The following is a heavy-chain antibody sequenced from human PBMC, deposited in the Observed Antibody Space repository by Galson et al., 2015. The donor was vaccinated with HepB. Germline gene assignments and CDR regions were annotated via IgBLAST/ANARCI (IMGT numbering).Heavy chain of an antibody. V-gene: IGHV1-2*06. J-gene: IGHJ5*02. CDR1: GYTFTGYY. D-gene: IGHD3-10*01. CDR3: VRDGWFGEYNWFDP. CDR2: IDPYSGDT. Sequence: SVKVSCKASGYTFTGYYMHWVRQAPGQGFEWMGRIDPYSGDTKYAQEFQGRVTMTRDTSISTAYMDLSRLTSDDTAIYYCVRDGWFGEYNWFDPWGQGTLVAVSS.